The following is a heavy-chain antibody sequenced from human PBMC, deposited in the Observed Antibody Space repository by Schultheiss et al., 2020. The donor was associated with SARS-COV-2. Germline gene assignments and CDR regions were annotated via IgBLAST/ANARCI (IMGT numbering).Heavy chain of an antibody. CDR2: INHSGST. CDR3: ARGTRYYYGMDV. CDR1: GGSFSGYY. Sequence: SETLSLTCAVYGGSFSGYYWSWIRQPPGKGLEWIGEINHSGSTNYNPSLKSRVTISVDTSKNQFSLKLSSVTAADTAVYYCARGTRYYYGMDVWGQGTTVTVSS. J-gene: IGHJ6*02. V-gene: IGHV4-34*01.